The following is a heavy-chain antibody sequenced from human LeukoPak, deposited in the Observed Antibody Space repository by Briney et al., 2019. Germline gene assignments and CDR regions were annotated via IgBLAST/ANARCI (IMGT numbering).Heavy chain of an antibody. Sequence: ASVKVSCKASGGTFSSYAISWVRQAPGQGLEWMGWISAYNGNTNYAQKLQGRVTMTTDTSTSTAYMELRSLRSDDTAVYYCARGTIAAAGSNWFDPWGQGTLVTVSS. V-gene: IGHV1-18*01. J-gene: IGHJ5*02. D-gene: IGHD6-13*01. CDR3: ARGTIAAAGSNWFDP. CDR1: GGTFSSYA. CDR2: ISAYNGNT.